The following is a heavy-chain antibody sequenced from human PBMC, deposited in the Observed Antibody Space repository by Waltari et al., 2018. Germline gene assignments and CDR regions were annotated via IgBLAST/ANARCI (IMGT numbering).Heavy chain of an antibody. CDR3: AKDMCAGAITCWYFDL. CDR1: GFTFDDYA. D-gene: IGHD1-26*01. J-gene: IGHJ2*01. CDR2: ISWNSGSI. V-gene: IGHV3-9*01. Sequence: DVQLVESGGGLVQPGRSLRLSCAASGFTFDDYAMHWVRQAPGKGLEWVSGISWNSGSIGYADSVKGRFTISRDNAKNSLYLQMNSLRAEDTALYYCAKDMCAGAITCWYFDLWGRGTLVTVSS.